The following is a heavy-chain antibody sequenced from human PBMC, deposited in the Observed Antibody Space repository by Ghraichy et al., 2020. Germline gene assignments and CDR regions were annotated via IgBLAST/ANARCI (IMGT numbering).Heavy chain of an antibody. CDR1: GFTFSSYA. V-gene: IGHV3-23*01. D-gene: IGHD6-19*01. CDR2: ISGSGGST. J-gene: IGHJ4*02. Sequence: GGSLRLSCAASGFTFSSYAMSWVRQAPGKGLEWVSAISGSGGSTYYADSVKGRFTISRDNSKNTLYLQMYSLRAEDTAVYYCAKDLPIAVAGTGDYWGQGTLVTVSS. CDR3: AKDLPIAVAGTGDY.